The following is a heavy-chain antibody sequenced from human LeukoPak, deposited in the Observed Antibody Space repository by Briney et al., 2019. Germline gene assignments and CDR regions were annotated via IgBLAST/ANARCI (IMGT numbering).Heavy chain of an antibody. CDR2: IYWDDDK. D-gene: IGHD2-15*01. V-gene: IGHV2-5*02. CDR3: AHRGGFVVAGAFVI. J-gene: IGHJ3*02. Sequence: SGPTLVNPTQTLTLTCTFSGFSLSTGGVGVGWIRQPPGKALEWLALIYWDDDKRYSPSLKSRLTITKDTSKNQVVLTMTNMDPVDTGTYFCAHRGGFVVAGAFVIWAQGTMVTVSS. CDR1: GFSLSTGGVG.